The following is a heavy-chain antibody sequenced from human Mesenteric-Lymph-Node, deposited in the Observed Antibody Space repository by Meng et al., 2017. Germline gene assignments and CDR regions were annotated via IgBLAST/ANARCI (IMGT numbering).Heavy chain of an antibody. CDR1: GGSFSGYY. V-gene: IGHV4-34*09. CDR2: INHSGST. Sequence: LRLSCAVYGGSFSGYYWSWIRQPPGKGLEWIGEINHSGSTNYNPSLKSRVTISVDTSKNQFSLKLSSMTAADTAVYYCARGIWRRGFDAFDIWGQGTMVTVSS. D-gene: IGHD5-12*01. J-gene: IGHJ3*02. CDR3: ARGIWRRGFDAFDI.